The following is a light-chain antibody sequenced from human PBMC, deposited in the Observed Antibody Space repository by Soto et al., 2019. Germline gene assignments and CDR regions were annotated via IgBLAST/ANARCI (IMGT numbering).Light chain of an antibody. CDR1: SSDVGGYNY. V-gene: IGLV2-14*01. CDR3: SSHTSSSTRV. Sequence: QSVLTQPASVSGSPGQSITISCTGTSSDVGGYNYVSWYQQHPGKAPKLMIYEVSNRPSGVSNRSSGSKSGNTASLTISGLQAEDEADYYCSSHTSSSTRVFGGGTKLTVL. CDR2: EVS. J-gene: IGLJ3*02.